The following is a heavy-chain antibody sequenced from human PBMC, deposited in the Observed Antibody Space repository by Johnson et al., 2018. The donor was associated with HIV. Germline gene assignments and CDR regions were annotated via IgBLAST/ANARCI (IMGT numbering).Heavy chain of an antibody. D-gene: IGHD2-21*01. Sequence: VQLVESGGGVERPGGSLRLSCVASGFTFDEYDMNWVRQAPGKGLEWVSSITWNGGTTGSAASVKGRFTISRDNAKNSLYLQMNSLRGEDTALYYCARDTGGGEPYDIWGQGTMVTVSS. V-gene: IGHV3-20*04. CDR3: ARDTGGGEPYDI. CDR2: ITWNGGTT. J-gene: IGHJ3*02. CDR1: GFTFDEYD.